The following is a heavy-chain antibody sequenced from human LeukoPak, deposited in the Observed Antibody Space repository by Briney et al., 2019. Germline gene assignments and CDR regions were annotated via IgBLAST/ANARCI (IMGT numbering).Heavy chain of an antibody. D-gene: IGHD3-22*01. CDR1: RFTFIRYA. CDR3: AKETAIVVVTYYFDY. V-gene: IGHV3-23*01. Sequence: GGSLRLSCAASRFTFIRYAMCWVRHAPGTGREWVSDISGRGGRTYYPNSVKGRFTISRHNSKNTLYLQMNSLKAETPPVYYCAKETAIVVVTYYFDYWGQGTRVTVSS. J-gene: IGHJ4*02. CDR2: ISGRGGRT.